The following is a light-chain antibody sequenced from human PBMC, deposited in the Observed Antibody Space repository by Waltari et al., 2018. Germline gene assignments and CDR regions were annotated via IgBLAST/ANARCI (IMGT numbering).Light chain of an antibody. V-gene: IGLV2-23*02. CDR3: CSYAGRSTLV. CDR1: SSDVGASNL. CDR2: EVN. J-gene: IGLJ3*02. Sequence: QSALTQPASVSGSPGQSITISCTGTSSDVGASNLIPWYQQPPGKAPTLMIYEVNKRPSGVSNRFSGSKSDNTASLTISGLQAEDEADYYCCSYAGRSTLVFGGGTNLTVL.